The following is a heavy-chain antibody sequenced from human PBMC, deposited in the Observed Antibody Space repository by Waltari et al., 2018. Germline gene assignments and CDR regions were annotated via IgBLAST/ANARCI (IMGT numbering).Heavy chain of an antibody. V-gene: IGHV3-48*04. CDR3: AGIRRGFWFFDL. Sequence: EVQLVESGGGLVQPGGSLRLSCAASGMTFTPYSMNWVRQAPGKGLEWISYVSWDRGYIYYADSVRGRFTISRDNAQNSMYLQMNNLRADDTAVYYCAGIRRGFWFFDLWGRGTLVTVSS. CDR2: VSWDRGYI. CDR1: GMTFTPYS. D-gene: IGHD3-10*01. J-gene: IGHJ2*01.